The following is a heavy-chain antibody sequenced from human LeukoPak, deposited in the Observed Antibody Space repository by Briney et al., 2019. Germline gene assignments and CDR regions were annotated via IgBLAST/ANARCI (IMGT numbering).Heavy chain of an antibody. CDR3: ARGFGYSSPRDAFDI. D-gene: IGHD6-13*01. CDR1: GFTFSSYW. V-gene: IGHV3-74*01. J-gene: IGHJ3*02. Sequence: GGSLRLSCAASGFTFSSYWMHWVRQAPGKGLMWVSHIDDDGRTTTNYADSVKGRFTISRDNAKNTVYLQMNSLRAEDTAVYYCARGFGYSSPRDAFDIWGQGTMVTVSS. CDR2: IDDDGRTTT.